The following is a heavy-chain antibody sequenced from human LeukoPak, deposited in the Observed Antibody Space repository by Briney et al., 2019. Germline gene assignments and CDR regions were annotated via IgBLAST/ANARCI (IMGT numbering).Heavy chain of an antibody. CDR3: VRDRVGPDY. CDR2: ITDDATT. Sequence: GGTLRLSCAASGFTFSSAWMHWVRQAPGTGLVWVSRITDDATTTYADSVRGRFTISRDNAKNILYLQMNSLRAEDTAVYYCVRDRVGPDYWGQGTLVTVSS. V-gene: IGHV3-74*03. J-gene: IGHJ4*02. D-gene: IGHD1-26*01. CDR1: GFTFSSAW.